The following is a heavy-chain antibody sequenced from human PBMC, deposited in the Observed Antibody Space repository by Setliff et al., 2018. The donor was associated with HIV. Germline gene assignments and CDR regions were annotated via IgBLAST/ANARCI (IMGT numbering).Heavy chain of an antibody. CDR2: VYYSGST. V-gene: IGHV4-59*08. J-gene: IGHJ6*03. CDR3: ARHRDPPGTSWIFYYYYMTS. Sequence: SETLSLTCTVSGGSLSNHYWSWLRQSPKNGPEWIGYVYYSGSTNYKPSFKSRVSISVDTSKNQVSLRLSSVTAADTGVYYCARHRDPPGTSWIFYYYYMTSGAEGPRSPLL. D-gene: IGHD2-2*01. CDR1: GGSLSNHY.